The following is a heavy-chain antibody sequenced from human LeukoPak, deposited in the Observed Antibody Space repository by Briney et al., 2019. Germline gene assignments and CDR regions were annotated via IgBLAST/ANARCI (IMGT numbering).Heavy chain of an antibody. CDR2: INSDGSIT. CDR1: GFTFTTYW. V-gene: IGHV3-74*01. Sequence: GGSLRPSCAASGFTFTTYWMHWVRQAPGKGLVWVSHINSDGSITSYADSVKGRFTISRDNAKNTLYLQMNSLRAEDTAVYYCARDAVDTANAVWGQGTTVTVSS. D-gene: IGHD5-18*01. CDR3: ARDAVDTANAV. J-gene: IGHJ6*02.